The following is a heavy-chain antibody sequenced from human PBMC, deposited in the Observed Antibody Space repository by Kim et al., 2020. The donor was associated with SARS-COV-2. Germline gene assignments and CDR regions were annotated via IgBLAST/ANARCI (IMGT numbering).Heavy chain of an antibody. Sequence: DYADSVKGRFTISRDNGANSLYLQMSNLRPEDTALYYCAKGGGSGTYSGDLWGQGTLVTVSS. V-gene: IGHV3-9*01. CDR3: AKGGGSGTYSGDL. J-gene: IGHJ4*02. D-gene: IGHD3-10*01.